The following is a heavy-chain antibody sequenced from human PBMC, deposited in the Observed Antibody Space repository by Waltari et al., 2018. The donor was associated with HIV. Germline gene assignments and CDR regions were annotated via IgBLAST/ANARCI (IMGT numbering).Heavy chain of an antibody. CDR2: IYTSGST. CDR3: AREGKEDYDFWSGYFFGMDV. D-gene: IGHD3-3*01. J-gene: IGHJ6*02. CDR1: GGSLSSGSYY. V-gene: IGHV4-61*02. Sequence: QVQLQESGPGLVKPSQTLSLTCTVSGGSLSSGSYYWSWIRQPAGKGLEWIGRIYTSGSTNYNPSLKSRVTISVDTSKNQFSLKLSSVTAADTAVYYCAREGKEDYDFWSGYFFGMDVWGQGTTVTVSS.